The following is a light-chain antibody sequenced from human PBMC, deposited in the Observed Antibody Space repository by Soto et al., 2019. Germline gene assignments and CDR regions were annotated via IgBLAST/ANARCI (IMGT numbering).Light chain of an antibody. Sequence: DIQMTQSPSTLSASVGNRVTITCRASQSISSWLAWYQQKPGKAPKLLIYKASSLESWVPSRFSGSGSGTEFTHTISSLQPDDFATYYCQQYNSYSQTFGQGTKVDIK. CDR1: QSISSW. CDR2: KAS. V-gene: IGKV1-5*03. CDR3: QQYNSYSQT. J-gene: IGKJ1*01.